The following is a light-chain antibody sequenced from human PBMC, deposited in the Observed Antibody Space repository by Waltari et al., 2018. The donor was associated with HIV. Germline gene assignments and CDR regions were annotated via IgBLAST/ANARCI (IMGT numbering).Light chain of an antibody. Sequence: QSVLTQPPSASGTPGQRVTISCSGSSSHIGSNTVTWYQQLPGTAPNLLIYGNNQRPSGVPDRFSGSKSGTSASLAISGLQSEDEADYYCAAWDDSLNGRFVFGTGTKVTVL. J-gene: IGLJ1*01. CDR3: AAWDDSLNGRFV. V-gene: IGLV1-44*01. CDR1: SSHIGSNT. CDR2: GNN.